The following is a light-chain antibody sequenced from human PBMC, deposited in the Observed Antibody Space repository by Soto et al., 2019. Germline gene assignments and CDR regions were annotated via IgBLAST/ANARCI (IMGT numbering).Light chain of an antibody. V-gene: IGKV3-15*01. CDR3: QQYNNWPRT. CDR2: GAS. CDR1: QSVSSN. Sequence: EIVMTQSPATLSVSPGERAALSCRASQSVSSNLAWYQQKPGQAPRLLIYGASARATDIPARCSGRGSGTEFTLTISSLQSEDFAVYYCQQYNNWPRTFGQGTRVEIK. J-gene: IGKJ1*01.